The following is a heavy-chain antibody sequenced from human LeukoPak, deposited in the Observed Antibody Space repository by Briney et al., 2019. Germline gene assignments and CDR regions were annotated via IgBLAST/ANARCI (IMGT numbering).Heavy chain of an antibody. J-gene: IGHJ4*02. V-gene: IGHV1-18*01. CDR1: GYASTSFG. CDR2: ISAYNGNT. CDR3: AGAVTVTTGPLGY. D-gene: IGHD4-17*01. Sequence: ASVKVSCKAFGYASTSFGINWVRQAPGQGLEWMGWISAYNGNTNYAQNLQGRVTMTTETSTSTAYMELRSLISDDTAVYYCAGAVTVTTGPLGYWGQGTLVTVSS.